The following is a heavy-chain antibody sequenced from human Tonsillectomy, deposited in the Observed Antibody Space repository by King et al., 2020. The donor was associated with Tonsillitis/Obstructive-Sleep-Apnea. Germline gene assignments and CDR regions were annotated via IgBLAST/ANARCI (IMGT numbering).Heavy chain of an antibody. J-gene: IGHJ4*02. CDR2: IYHSGHT. D-gene: IGHD3-3*01. Sequence: VQLQESGPGLVKPSGTLSLTCAVSGDSISSGDWWSWVRQPPGKGLEWIGEIYHSGHTNYNPSLKSRVTISVDKSKNPFSLNLSSVTAADTAVYYCASRGGRSGYYSFDSWGQGTLVTASS. CDR3: ASRGGRSGYYSFDS. V-gene: IGHV4-4*02. CDR1: GDSISSGDW.